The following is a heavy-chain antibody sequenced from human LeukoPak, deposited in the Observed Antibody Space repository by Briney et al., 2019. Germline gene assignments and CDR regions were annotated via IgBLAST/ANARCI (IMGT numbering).Heavy chain of an antibody. D-gene: IGHD5-24*01. CDR3: ARAPTFGWLGTPYCFDP. CDR2: IYYSGST. J-gene: IGHJ5*02. CDR1: GGSISSGGYY. Sequence: KASQTLSLTCTVSGGSISSGGYYWSWIRQHPGKGLEWIGYIYYSGSTYYNPSLKSRVTISVDTSKNQFSLKLSSVTAADTAVYYCARAPTFGWLGTPYCFDPWGQGTLVTVSS. V-gene: IGHV4-31*03.